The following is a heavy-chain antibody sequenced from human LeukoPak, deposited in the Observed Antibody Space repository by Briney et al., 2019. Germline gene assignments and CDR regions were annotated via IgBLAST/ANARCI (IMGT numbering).Heavy chain of an antibody. CDR1: GFTFSNAW. D-gene: IGHD3-22*01. CDR2: ISGSGGAT. J-gene: IGHJ4*02. Sequence: AGGSLRLSCAGSGFTFSNAWMSWVRQAPGKGLEWVSAISGSGGATYYADSAKGRFTISRDNSKNTVYLQMNSLTADDTALYYCAGIWGPSSSWPWGFDYWGQGALVTVSS. V-gene: IGHV3-23*01. CDR3: AGIWGPSSSWPWGFDY.